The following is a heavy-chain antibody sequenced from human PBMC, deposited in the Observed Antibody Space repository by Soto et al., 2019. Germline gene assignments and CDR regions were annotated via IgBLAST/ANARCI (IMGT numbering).Heavy chain of an antibody. CDR3: ARMGVTPFDY. J-gene: IGHJ4*02. V-gene: IGHV2-26*01. CDR2: IFSNDEK. D-gene: IGHD2-21*02. Sequence: SGPTLVNPTETLTLTCTVSGSSLNNTKLGVSWIRQPPGKALEWLAHIFSNDEKSYSTSLKTRLTISKDTSKNQVVLTMTNMDPVDTATYYCARMGVTPFDYWGQGTLVTVSS. CDR1: GSSLNNTKLG.